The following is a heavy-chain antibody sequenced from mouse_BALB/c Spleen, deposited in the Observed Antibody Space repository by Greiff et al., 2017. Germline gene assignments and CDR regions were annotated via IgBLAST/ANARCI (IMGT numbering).Heavy chain of an antibody. CDR1: GFTFSSFG. V-gene: IGHV5-17*02. J-gene: IGHJ4*01. CDR2: ISSGSSTI. CDR3: ARWEGAMDY. Sequence: DVKLVESGGGLVQPGGSRKLSCAASGFTFSSFGMHWVRQAPEKGLEWVAYISSGSSTIYYADTVKGRFTISRDNPKNTLFLQMTSLRSEDTAMYYCARWEGAMDYWGQGTSVIVSS. D-gene: IGHD4-1*01.